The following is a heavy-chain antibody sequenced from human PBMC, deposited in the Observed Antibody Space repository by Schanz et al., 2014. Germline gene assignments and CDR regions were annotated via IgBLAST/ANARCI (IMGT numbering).Heavy chain of an antibody. CDR2: ISYHGSEK. D-gene: IGHD3-22*01. CDR1: GFSFSDYG. J-gene: IGHJ4*02. Sequence: VQLVESGGGVVQPGGSLRLSCAGSGFSFSDYGMHWVRQAPGRGLEWVAVISYHGSEKYYADSVKGRFTISRDNSKNTLYLQMNSLRTEDTAVYFCAKSYDTSGDSGFDYWGQGTMVTVSS. CDR3: AKSYDTSGDSGFDY. V-gene: IGHV3-30*18.